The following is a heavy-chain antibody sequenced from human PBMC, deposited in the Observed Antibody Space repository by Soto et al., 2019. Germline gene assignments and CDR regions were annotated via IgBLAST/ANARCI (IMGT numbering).Heavy chain of an antibody. Sequence: PGRSLRLSCAASGFTVSSNYMSWVRQAPGKGLEWVSVIYSGGSTYYADSVKGRFTISRDNSKNTLYLQMNSLRAEDTAVYYCARDLGGSIDYHYYYYMDVWGKGTTVTVSS. CDR3: ARDLGGSIDYHYYYYMDV. CDR1: GFTVSSNY. V-gene: IGHV3-66*01. D-gene: IGHD2-21*01. CDR2: IYSGGST. J-gene: IGHJ6*03.